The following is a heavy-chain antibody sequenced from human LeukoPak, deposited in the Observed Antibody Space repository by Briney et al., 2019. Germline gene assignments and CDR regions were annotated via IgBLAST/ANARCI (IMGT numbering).Heavy chain of an antibody. CDR1: GLTFSSHA. D-gene: IGHD6-19*01. Sequence: GGSLRLSCAASGLTFSSHAMTWVRQGPGKGLEWISGISSSNSGGSTHYADSVRGRFTISRDNSKNTLHLQMNSLRAEDTGLYYCAKEKTGWSGVIDSWGQGTLVSVSS. CDR3: AKEKTGWSGVIDS. J-gene: IGHJ4*02. CDR2: ISSSNSGGST. V-gene: IGHV3-23*01.